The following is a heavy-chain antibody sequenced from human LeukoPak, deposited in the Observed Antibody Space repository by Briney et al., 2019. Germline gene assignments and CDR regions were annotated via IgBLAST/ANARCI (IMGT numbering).Heavy chain of an antibody. CDR2: IIPIFGTA. J-gene: IGHJ4*02. CDR1: GGTFSSYA. V-gene: IGHV1-69*13. D-gene: IGHD3-3*01. Sequence: ASMKVSCKASGGTFSSYAISWVRQAPGQGLEWMGGIIPIFGTANYAQKFQGRVTITADESTSTAYMELSSLRSEDTAVYYCARDHEFLEWSWFDYWGQGTLVTVSS. CDR3: ARDHEFLEWSWFDY.